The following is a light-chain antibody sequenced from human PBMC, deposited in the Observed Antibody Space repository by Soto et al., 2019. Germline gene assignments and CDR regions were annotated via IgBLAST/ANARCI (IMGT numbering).Light chain of an antibody. J-gene: IGLJ1*01. V-gene: IGLV2-11*01. CDR3: CFSAVTSYV. CDR2: DVT. CDR1: SRDVGTDDF. Sequence: QSVPSQPRSLSWSPGQSVTISFTGTSRDVGTDDFVSWYQQHPRKDLRLMRFDVTARPSGVTDRFSGSTSGNTASVTISRLQAEHEAASYCCFSAVTSYVFGSGTKVTV.